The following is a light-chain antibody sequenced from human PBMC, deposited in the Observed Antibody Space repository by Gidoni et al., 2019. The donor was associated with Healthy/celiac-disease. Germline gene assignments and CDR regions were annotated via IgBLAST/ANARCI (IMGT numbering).Light chain of an antibody. Sequence: DNQMTQSPSSLSSSVGDRVTITCRASQSISSYLNWYQQKPGKAPKLLIYAASSLQSGVPSRFSGSGSGTDFTLTISSLQPEDFATYYCQQSYSTPWTFGQXTKVEIK. J-gene: IGKJ1*01. V-gene: IGKV1-39*01. CDR1: QSISSY. CDR2: AAS. CDR3: QQSYSTPWT.